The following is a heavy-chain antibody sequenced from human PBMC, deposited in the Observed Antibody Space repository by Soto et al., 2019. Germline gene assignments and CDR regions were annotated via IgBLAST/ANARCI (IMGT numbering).Heavy chain of an antibody. Sequence: QVQLVQSGAEVKEPGASVKVSCWASGYTFTSYGINWVRQAPGQGLEWMGWISAYNGNTKYAQKFQGRVTMATDTSTNTVYMELRSLRSDDTAVFYCARDGGYSHVPEYYFDYWCQGSLVTVSS. J-gene: IGHJ4*02. CDR2: ISAYNGNT. D-gene: IGHD5-18*01. V-gene: IGHV1-18*01. CDR3: ARDGGYSHVPEYYFDY. CDR1: GYTFTSYG.